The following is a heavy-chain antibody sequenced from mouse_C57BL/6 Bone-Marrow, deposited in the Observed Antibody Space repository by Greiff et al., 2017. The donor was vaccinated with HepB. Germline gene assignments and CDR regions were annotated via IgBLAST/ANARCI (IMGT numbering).Heavy chain of an antibody. J-gene: IGHJ4*01. CDR3: ARSGDSYYYALDY. Sequence: QVQLQQPGTELVKPGASVKLSCKASGYTFTSYWMHWVKQRPGQGLEWIGNINPSNGGTNYNEKFKGKATMTVDKSSSTAYMQLSSLTSEDSAVYYCARSGDSYYYALDYWGQGTSVTVSS. CDR2: INPSNGGT. D-gene: IGHD2-12*01. V-gene: IGHV1-53*01. CDR1: GYTFTSYW.